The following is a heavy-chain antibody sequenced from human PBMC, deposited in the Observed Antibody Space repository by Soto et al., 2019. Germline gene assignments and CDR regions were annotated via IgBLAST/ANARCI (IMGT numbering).Heavy chain of an antibody. CDR2: IYYSGST. Sequence: QVQLQESGPGLVKPSQTLSLTCTVSGGSISSGGYYWSWICQHPGKGLEWIGYIYYSGSTYYNPSLKSRVTISVDTSKNQFSLKLSSVTAADTAVYYCARGGIVLMVYASAFDYWGQGTLVTVSS. CDR3: ARGGIVLMVYASAFDY. D-gene: IGHD2-8*01. V-gene: IGHV4-31*03. J-gene: IGHJ4*02. CDR1: GGSISSGGYY.